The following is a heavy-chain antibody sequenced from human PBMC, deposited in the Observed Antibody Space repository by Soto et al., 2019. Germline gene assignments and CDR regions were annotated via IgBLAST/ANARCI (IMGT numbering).Heavy chain of an antibody. CDR1: GGSISSSSYY. Sequence: SETLSLTCTVSGGSISSSSYYWGWIRQPPGKGLEWIGSIYYSGSTYYNPSLKSRVTISVDTSKNQFSLKLSSVTAADTAVYYCARHGRSYDAFDIWGQGTMVTVSS. V-gene: IGHV4-39*01. D-gene: IGHD1-26*01. CDR3: ARHGRSYDAFDI. CDR2: IYYSGST. J-gene: IGHJ3*02.